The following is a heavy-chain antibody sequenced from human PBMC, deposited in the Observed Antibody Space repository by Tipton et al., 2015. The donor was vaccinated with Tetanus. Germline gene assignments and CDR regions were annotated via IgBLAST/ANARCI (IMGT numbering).Heavy chain of an antibody. CDR3: ARDRGFTTYNYFDP. V-gene: IGHV4-34*01. D-gene: IGHD5-24*01. Sequence: TLSLTCAVYGGSFSGYYWNWIRQPPGKGLEWIGEINYSGTTNYNPSLKSRVTMSIDTSKNQFSLNLRSVTAADTAVYYCARDRGFTTYNYFDPWGQGTLVTVSP. J-gene: IGHJ5*02. CDR2: INYSGTT. CDR1: GGSFSGYY.